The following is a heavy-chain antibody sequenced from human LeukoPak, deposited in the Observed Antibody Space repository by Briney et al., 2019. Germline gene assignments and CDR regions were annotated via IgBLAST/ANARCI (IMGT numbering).Heavy chain of an antibody. CDR3: ANNWGSGSHYLTH. V-gene: IGHV3-23*01. D-gene: IGHD1-26*01. J-gene: IGHJ4*02. CDR2: LTGSGGTT. CDR1: GLTFSTYP. Sequence: GGSLRLSCVASGLTFSTYPMTWVRQAPGKGLEWVSTLTGSGGTTYYADSVRGRFTISRDNSKNTLYLQMNSLRVEDTAVYYCANNWGSGSHYLTHWGQGTLVTVSS.